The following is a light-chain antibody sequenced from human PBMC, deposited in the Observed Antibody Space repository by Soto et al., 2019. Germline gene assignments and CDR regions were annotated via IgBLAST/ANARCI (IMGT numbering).Light chain of an antibody. Sequence: QSVLTQPRSVSGSPGQSVTISCTGTSSDVGGYTYVSWYQQNAGKPPKLMIYDDTKRPSGVPDRFSGSKSGNTASLTISGLQAEDESDYYCCSYAGKYTFLFGAGTKLTVL. CDR3: CSYAGKYTFL. J-gene: IGLJ2*01. CDR1: SSDVGGYTY. CDR2: DDT. V-gene: IGLV2-11*01.